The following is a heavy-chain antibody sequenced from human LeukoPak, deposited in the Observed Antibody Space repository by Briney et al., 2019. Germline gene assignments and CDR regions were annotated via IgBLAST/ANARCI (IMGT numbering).Heavy chain of an antibody. CDR2: ISGSGGST. D-gene: IGHD6-13*01. V-gene: IGHV3-23*01. CDR1: GFTFSSYA. CDR3: AKDLKPSSSWPTTGFDL. J-gene: IGHJ5*02. Sequence: GSLRLSCAASGFTFSSYAMSWARQAPGKGLEWVSAISGSGGSTYYADSVKGRFTISRDNSKNTLYLQMNSLRAEDTAVYYCAKDLKPSSSWPTTGFDLWGQGTLVTVSS.